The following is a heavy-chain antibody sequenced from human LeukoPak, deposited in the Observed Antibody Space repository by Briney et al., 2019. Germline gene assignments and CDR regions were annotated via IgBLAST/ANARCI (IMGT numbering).Heavy chain of an antibody. CDR2: IDPNGTT. D-gene: IGHD2-15*01. J-gene: IGHJ4*02. CDR1: GGAFSGYS. Sequence: SETLSLTCAVYGGAFSGYSWSWIRQPPGKGLEWIGEIDPNGTTNYNPSLKSRVTISVDTSKNQCSLKLSSVTAADAAVYYCARHAVAVYFDYWGQGTLVTVSS. V-gene: IGHV4-34*01. CDR3: ARHAVAVYFDY.